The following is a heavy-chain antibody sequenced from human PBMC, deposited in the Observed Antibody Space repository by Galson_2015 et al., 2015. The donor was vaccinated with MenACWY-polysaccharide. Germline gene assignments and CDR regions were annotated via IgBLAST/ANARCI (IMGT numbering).Heavy chain of an antibody. J-gene: IGHJ6*02. V-gene: IGHV3-30-3*01. CDR2: ISCAGSNK. D-gene: IGHD2-2*01. CDR1: GFTFGKSA. CDR3: ARDYCSRTSCSGMDV. Sequence: SLRLSYAASGFTFGKSAMHCGRQARGKGPEWVAVISCAGSNKYYRDSVKGRFTLSRDNSRNTVFLEMNSLRAEDTGLYYCARDYCSRTSCSGMDVWGQGTTVTVSS.